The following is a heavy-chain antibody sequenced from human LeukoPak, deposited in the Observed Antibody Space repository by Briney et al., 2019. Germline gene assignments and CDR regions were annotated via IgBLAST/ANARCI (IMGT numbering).Heavy chain of an antibody. CDR2: INPNSGGT. Sequence: EASVKVSCKASGYTFTGYYMHWVRQAPGQGLEWMGWINPNSGGTNYAQKFQGRVTMTRDTSISTAYMELSRLRSDDTAVYYCARADSSSWPYYYYYCMDVWGKGTTVTISS. CDR3: ARADSSSWPYYYYYCMDV. V-gene: IGHV1-2*02. CDR1: GYTFTGYY. J-gene: IGHJ6*03. D-gene: IGHD6-13*01.